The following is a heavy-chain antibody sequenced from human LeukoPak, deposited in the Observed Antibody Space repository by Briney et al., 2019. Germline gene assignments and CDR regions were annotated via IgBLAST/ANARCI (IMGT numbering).Heavy chain of an antibody. V-gene: IGHV3-23*01. CDR1: GFTFSSYG. CDR2: ISGSGGST. CDR3: AKRPVLRYFDWLSPLDY. D-gene: IGHD3-9*01. J-gene: IGHJ4*02. Sequence: GGSLRLSCAASGFTFSSYGMHWVRQAPGKGLEWVSAISGSGGSTYYADSVKGRFTISRDNSKNTLYLQMNSLRAEDTAVYYCAKRPVLRYFDWLSPLDYWGQGTLVTVSS.